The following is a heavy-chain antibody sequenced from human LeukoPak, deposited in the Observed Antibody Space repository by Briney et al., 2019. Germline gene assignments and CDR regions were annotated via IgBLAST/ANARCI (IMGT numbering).Heavy chain of an antibody. CDR3: ASCGYSGYDFPFDY. D-gene: IGHD5-12*01. CDR1: GYSISSGYY. J-gene: IGHJ4*02. V-gene: IGHV4-38-2*02. Sequence: PSETLSLTCTVSGYSISSGYYWGWIRPPPGKGLEWIGSIYHSGSTYYNPSLKSRVTISVDTSKNQFSLKLSSVTAADTAVYYCASCGYSGYDFPFDYWGQGTLVTVSS. CDR2: IYHSGST.